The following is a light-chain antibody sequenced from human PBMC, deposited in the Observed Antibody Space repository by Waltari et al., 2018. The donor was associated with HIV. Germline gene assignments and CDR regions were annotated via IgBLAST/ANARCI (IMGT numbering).Light chain of an antibody. CDR3: QQYSNWPPNT. CDR1: HSVSNN. V-gene: IGKV3-15*01. J-gene: IGKJ2*01. CDR2: AAS. Sequence: EIVMTQSPATLSVSPGERATLSCRASHSVSNNLAWYQQKPGQAPMLLIYAASARAPDSPARFSGSGSGTEFTLTISSLQSEDFAIYYCQQYSNWPPNTFGQGTKLEIK.